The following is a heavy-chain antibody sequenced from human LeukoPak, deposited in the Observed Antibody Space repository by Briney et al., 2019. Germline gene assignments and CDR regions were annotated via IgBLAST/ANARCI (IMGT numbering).Heavy chain of an antibody. CDR3: ARGLGLPEYYYDISGYRGGAFDI. D-gene: IGHD3-22*01. CDR1: GRPISSYY. V-gene: IGHV4-4*07. Sequence: SETLSLTCTFSGRPISSYYWSWIRQPAGKGLEWIGRIYTSGSTNYNPSLKSLVTMSVDTSKNQSSLKLSSVPAADTAVYYCARGLGLPEYYYDISGYRGGAFDIWGQGTMVTVSS. J-gene: IGHJ3*02. CDR2: IYTSGST.